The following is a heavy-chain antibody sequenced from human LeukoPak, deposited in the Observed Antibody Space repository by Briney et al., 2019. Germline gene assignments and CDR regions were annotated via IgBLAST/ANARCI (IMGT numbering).Heavy chain of an antibody. V-gene: IGHV4-4*07. J-gene: IGHJ4*02. Sequence: PSETLSLTCTVSGGSISSYYWSWIRQPAGKGLEWIGRIYTSGSTNYNPSLKSRVTMSVDTSKNQFSLKLSSVTAADTAVYYCARDPLRGGYGDTTTLDYWGQGTLVTVSS. D-gene: IGHD4/OR15-4a*01. CDR2: IYTSGST. CDR1: GGSISSYY. CDR3: ARDPLRGGYGDTTTLDY.